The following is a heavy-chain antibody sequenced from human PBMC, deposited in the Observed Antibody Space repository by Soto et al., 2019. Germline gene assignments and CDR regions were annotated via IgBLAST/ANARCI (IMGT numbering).Heavy chain of an antibody. J-gene: IGHJ4*02. CDR3: AKEGGDYFDY. Sequence: GGSLRLSCAASGFTFSSYGMHWVRQAPGKGLEWVAVISYDGSNKYYADSVKGRFTISRDNSKNTLYQKMNSLRAEDTAVYYCAKEGGDYFDYWGQGTRVPVSS. CDR1: GFTFSSYG. D-gene: IGHD3-16*01. CDR2: ISYDGSNK. V-gene: IGHV3-30*18.